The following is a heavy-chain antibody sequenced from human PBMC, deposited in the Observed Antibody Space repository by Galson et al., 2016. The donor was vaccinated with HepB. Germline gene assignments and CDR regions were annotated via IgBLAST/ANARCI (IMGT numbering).Heavy chain of an antibody. CDR1: GFTFNTYA. CDR3: VRDKSSWNLGKFYYYGLDV. Sequence: SLRLSCAASGFTFNTYAMHWVRQAPGKGLEWVALISYDGTDKYYADSVKGRFTISRDNSNNTMYVQMNSLRADDTAVYYCVRDKSSWNLGKFYYYGLDVWGHGPGSPSL. J-gene: IGHJ6*02. D-gene: IGHD2-15*01. CDR2: ISYDGTDK. V-gene: IGHV3-30*04.